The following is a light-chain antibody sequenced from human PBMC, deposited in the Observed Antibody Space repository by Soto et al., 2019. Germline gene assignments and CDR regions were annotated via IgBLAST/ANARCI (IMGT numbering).Light chain of an antibody. Sequence: DIVLTQSPVTLSLSPGEGATLSSTASQSINTYLAWYQQKPGQAPRLLIYDASKRATGIPARFSGSGSGTNFTLTISSLEPEDFAVYYCQQRRSWQVTFGQGTRLEIK. CDR1: QSINTY. V-gene: IGKV3D-11*02. J-gene: IGKJ5*01. CDR3: QQRRSWQVT. CDR2: DAS.